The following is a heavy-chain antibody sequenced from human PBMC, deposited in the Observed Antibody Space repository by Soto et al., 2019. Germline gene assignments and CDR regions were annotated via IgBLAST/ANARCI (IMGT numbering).Heavy chain of an antibody. Sequence: QVQLQESGPGLVEPSQTLSLTCSVSGGFISRGGYYWSWIRQFPGKGLEWIGYIHYRGGTYYNPSLKSRGSISVDMSKNQLSMTLTSVTAADTAVYYCARCRDAFGFDSWGQGTLVTVSS. D-gene: IGHD2-2*01. J-gene: IGHJ4*02. CDR3: ARCRDAFGFDS. CDR1: GGFISRGGYY. CDR2: IHYRGGT. V-gene: IGHV4-31*03.